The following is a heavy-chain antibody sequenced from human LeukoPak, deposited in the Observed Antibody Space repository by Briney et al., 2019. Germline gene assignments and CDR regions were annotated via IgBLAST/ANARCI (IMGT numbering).Heavy chain of an antibody. Sequence: PSETLSLTCAVSGGSISSGGYSWSWIRQPAGKGLEWIGRIYTSGSTNYTPSLKSRVTMSVDTSKNQFSLNLSSVTAADTAVYYCARCMDSGSALDYWGQGTLVTVSS. CDR1: GGSISSGGYS. CDR3: ARCMDSGSALDY. V-gene: IGHV4-61*02. CDR2: IYTSGST. J-gene: IGHJ4*02. D-gene: IGHD1-26*01.